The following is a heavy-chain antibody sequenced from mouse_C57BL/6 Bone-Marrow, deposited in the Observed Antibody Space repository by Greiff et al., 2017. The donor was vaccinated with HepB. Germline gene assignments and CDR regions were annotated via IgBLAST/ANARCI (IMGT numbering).Heavy chain of an antibody. CDR3: ARYIVYYGSSYYVDY. D-gene: IGHD1-1*01. CDR1: GFTFTDYY. J-gene: IGHJ2*01. CDR2: IRNKANGYTT. V-gene: IGHV7-3*01. Sequence: EVQLVESGGGLVQPGGSLSLSCAASGFTFTDYYMSWVRQPPGKALEWLGFIRNKANGYTTDYSAPVKGRFTISRDNSQSILYLQMNALRAEDSATYSCARYIVYYGSSYYVDYWGQGTTLTVSS.